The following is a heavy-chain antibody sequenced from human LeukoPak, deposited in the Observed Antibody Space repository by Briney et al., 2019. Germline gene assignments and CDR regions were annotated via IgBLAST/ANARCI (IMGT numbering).Heavy chain of an antibody. J-gene: IGHJ4*02. D-gene: IGHD5-18*01. V-gene: IGHV3-7*01. CDR2: INQDGSEK. CDR3: ARVNGYSYGYYFDY. Sequence: GGSLRLSCAASGFTFSSYWMRWVRQAPGKGLEWVANINQDGSEKYYMDSVKGRFTISRDNAKNSLYLQMNSLRAEDTAVYYCARVNGYSYGYYFDYWGQGSLVTVSS. CDR1: GFTFSSYW.